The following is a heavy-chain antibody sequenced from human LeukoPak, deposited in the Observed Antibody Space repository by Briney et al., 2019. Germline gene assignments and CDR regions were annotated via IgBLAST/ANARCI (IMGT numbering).Heavy chain of an antibody. D-gene: IGHD1-1*01. CDR3: ARVRSWNLFDY. CDR1: GGSISSNSDF. Sequence: SETLSLTCTVSGGSISSNSDFWGWIRQPPGKGLEWIGSIYYNENTYYNPSLKSRVVMSVDTSKNQFSLKLRSVTAADTAVYYCARVRSWNLFDYWGQGTLVTVSS. CDR2: IYYNENT. J-gene: IGHJ4*02. V-gene: IGHV4-39*07.